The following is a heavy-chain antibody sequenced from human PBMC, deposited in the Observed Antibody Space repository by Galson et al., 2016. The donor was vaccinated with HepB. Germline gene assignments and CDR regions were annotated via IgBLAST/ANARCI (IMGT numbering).Heavy chain of an antibody. CDR3: ARSNDYGDYYFDY. CDR1: GFTFSSYS. J-gene: IGHJ4*02. Sequence: SLRLSCATSGFTFSSYSMNWVRQAPGKGLEWVSSISSSSSYIYYADSVKGRFTISRDNAKNSLYLQMYSLRAEDTAVYYCARSNDYGDYYFDYWGQGTLVTVSS. D-gene: IGHD4-17*01. CDR2: ISSSSSYI. V-gene: IGHV3-21*01.